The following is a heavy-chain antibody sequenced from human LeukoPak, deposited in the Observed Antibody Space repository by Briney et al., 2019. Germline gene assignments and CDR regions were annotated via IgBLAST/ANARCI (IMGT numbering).Heavy chain of an antibody. CDR2: ISAYNGNT. Sequence: GASVKVSCKASGYTFTSYGISWVRQAPGQGLEWMGWISAYNGNTNYAQKLQGRVTMTTDTSTSTAYMELRSLRSDDTAVYYCARDQPPCSSTSCFYYYYYYGMDVWGQGTTVTVPS. D-gene: IGHD2-2*01. CDR3: ARDQPPCSSTSCFYYYYYYGMDV. CDR1: GYTFTSYG. V-gene: IGHV1-18*01. J-gene: IGHJ6*02.